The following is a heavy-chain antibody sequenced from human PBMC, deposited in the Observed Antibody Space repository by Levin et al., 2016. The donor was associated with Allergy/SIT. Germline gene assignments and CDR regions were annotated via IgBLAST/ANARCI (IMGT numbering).Heavy chain of an antibody. V-gene: IGHV3-30*03. D-gene: IGHD3-16*01. J-gene: IGHJ5*02. CDR1: GLTFSIYG. CDR3: AGVGGFDP. CDR2: ISFDGSSE. Sequence: GESLKISCAASGLTFSIYGMYWVRQPPGKGLERVATISFDGSSETYAESVKGRFTISRDNSKNTLYLQMNSLRAEDTAVYYCAGVGGFDPWGQGTLVTVSS.